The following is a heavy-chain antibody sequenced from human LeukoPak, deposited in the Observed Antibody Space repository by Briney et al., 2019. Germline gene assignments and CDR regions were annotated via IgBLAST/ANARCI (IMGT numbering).Heavy chain of an antibody. D-gene: IGHD3-3*01. CDR3: AASPPLRFLESYGMDV. V-gene: IGHV1-69*13. CDR1: GGTFSSYA. Sequence: SVNVSCKASGGTFSSYAISWVRQAPGQGLEWMGGIIPIFGTANYAQKFQGRVTITADESTSTAYTELSSLRSEDTAVYYCAASPPLRFLESYGMDVWGQGTTVTVSS. CDR2: IIPIFGTA. J-gene: IGHJ6*02.